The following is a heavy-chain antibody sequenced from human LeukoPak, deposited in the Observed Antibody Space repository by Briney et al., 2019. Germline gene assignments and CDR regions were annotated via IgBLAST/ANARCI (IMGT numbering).Heavy chain of an antibody. CDR2: INPNSGGT. J-gene: IGHJ6*02. CDR1: VYTFTGYY. CDR3: ARVMYSCSSTSCSNYYYYGMDV. D-gene: IGHD2-2*01. V-gene: IGHV1-2*02. Sequence: ASVTVSCKASVYTFTGYYMHWVRQAPGQGLEWMGWINPNSGGTKYAQKFQGRVTMTRDTSISTAYMELSRLRSDDTAVYYCARVMYSCSSTSCSNYYYYGMDVWGQGTTVTVSS.